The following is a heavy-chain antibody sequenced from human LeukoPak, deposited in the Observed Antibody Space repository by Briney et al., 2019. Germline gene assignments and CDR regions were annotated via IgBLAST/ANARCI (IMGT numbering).Heavy chain of an antibody. V-gene: IGHV1-2*02. CDR3: AREYYDSSAYNQEAIDY. J-gene: IGHJ4*02. CDR2: INPNSGGT. CDR1: GYXFTDYY. Sequence: GASVKVPCKASGYXFTDYYMHWVRQAPGQGLEWLGWINPNSGGTNYAQKFQGRFTMTRDKSISTAYMELSRLRSDDTAVYYCAREYYDSSAYNQEAIDYWGQGTLVTVSS. D-gene: IGHD3-22*01.